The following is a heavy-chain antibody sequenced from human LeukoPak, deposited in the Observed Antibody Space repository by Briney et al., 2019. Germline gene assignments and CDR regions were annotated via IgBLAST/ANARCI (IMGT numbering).Heavy chain of an antibody. CDR2: IKQDGSEK. J-gene: IGHJ4*02. V-gene: IGHV3-7*01. CDR1: GFTFSSYW. Sequence: GGSLRLSCAASGFTFSSYWMSWVRQAPGKGLEWVANIKQDGSEKYYVDSVKGRFTISRDNAKNSLYLQMNSLRAEDTAVYYCARGEYYYDSSGYYSDYWGQGTLVTVSS. D-gene: IGHD3-22*01. CDR3: ARGEYYYDSSGYYSDY.